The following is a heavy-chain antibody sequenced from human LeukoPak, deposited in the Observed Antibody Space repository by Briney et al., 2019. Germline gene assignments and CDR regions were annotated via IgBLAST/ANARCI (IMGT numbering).Heavy chain of an antibody. CDR1: GFTFSSYA. D-gene: IGHD3-22*01. CDR2: ISGSGGST. Sequence: GGSLRLSCAASGFTFSSYAMSWVRQAPGKGLEWVSAISGSGGSTYYADSVKGRFTISRDNSKNTLHLQMNSLRAEDTAVYYCAKDFPYYYDSSGYLYYWGQGTLVTVSS. V-gene: IGHV3-23*01. CDR3: AKDFPYYYDSSGYLYY. J-gene: IGHJ4*02.